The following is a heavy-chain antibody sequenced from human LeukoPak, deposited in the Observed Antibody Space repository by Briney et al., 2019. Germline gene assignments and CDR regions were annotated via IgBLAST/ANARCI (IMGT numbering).Heavy chain of an antibody. V-gene: IGHV3-7*03. J-gene: IGHJ4*02. D-gene: IGHD3-22*01. CDR1: GFTFSSYW. CDR2: IKQDGSEK. Sequence: GGSLRLSCAASGFTFSSYWMTWVRQAPGKGLEWVDNIKQDGSEKYYVDSVKGRFTISRDNAKNSLYLQMNSLRAEDTAVYYCARLRYYYDSSGYTLDYWGQGTLVTVSS. CDR3: ARLRYYYDSSGYTLDY.